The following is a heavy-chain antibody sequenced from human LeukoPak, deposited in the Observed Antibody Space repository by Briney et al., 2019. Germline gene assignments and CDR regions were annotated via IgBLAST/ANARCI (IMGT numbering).Heavy chain of an antibody. V-gene: IGHV1-2*02. D-gene: IGHD1-26*01. CDR1: GYTFTGYY. Sequence: GASVKVSCKASGYTFTGYYMHWVRQAPGQGLEWMGWINPNSGGTNYAQKFQGRVTMTRDTSISTAYMELSRLRSDDTAVYYCARATLGWELLRSGFDPWGQGTLVTVSS. CDR2: INPNSGGT. CDR3: ARATLGWELLRSGFDP. J-gene: IGHJ5*02.